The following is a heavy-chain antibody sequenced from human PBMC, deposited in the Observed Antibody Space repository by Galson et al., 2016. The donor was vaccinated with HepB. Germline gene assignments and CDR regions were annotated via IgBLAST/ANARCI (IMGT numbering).Heavy chain of an antibody. D-gene: IGHD1-7*01. Sequence: SVKVSCKASGYTFSSYAITWVRQAPGQGLEWMGWISASTGTTNYARRLQGRVTMTTDTSTSTAYMELRNMRSGEAAVYYCARRGRGNYDAFDIWGLGTMVTVSS. CDR2: ISASTGTT. CDR3: ARRGRGNYDAFDI. CDR1: GYTFSSYA. J-gene: IGHJ3*02. V-gene: IGHV1-18*01.